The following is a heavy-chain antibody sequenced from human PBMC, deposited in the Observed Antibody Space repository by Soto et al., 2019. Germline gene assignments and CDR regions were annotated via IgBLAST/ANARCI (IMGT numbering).Heavy chain of an antibody. V-gene: IGHV4-30-4*01. Sequence: QVQLQESGPGLVKPSQTLSLTCTVSGGSISSGDYYWSWIRQPPGKGLEWIGYIYYSGSTYYNPSRKSRVTISVDTSKNQFSLKLSSVTAADTAVYYCARAGSGSYNYWYFDLWGRGTLVTVSS. CDR1: GGSISSGDYY. CDR3: ARAGSGSYNYWYFDL. D-gene: IGHD1-26*01. J-gene: IGHJ2*01. CDR2: IYYSGST.